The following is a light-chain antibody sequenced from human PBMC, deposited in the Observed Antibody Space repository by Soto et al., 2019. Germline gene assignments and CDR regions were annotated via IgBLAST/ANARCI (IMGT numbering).Light chain of an antibody. CDR1: QSISSW. Sequence: DLQMTKSHITLTQSLAARSAITGRASQSISSWLAWYRQKPGKAPKFLIYKASSLQSGVPSRFSGSGSGTEFTLTISSLQPDDFATYYCQHYNSYLAAFGQGTKVDIK. CDR2: KAS. J-gene: IGKJ1*01. CDR3: QHYNSYLAA. V-gene: IGKV1-5*03.